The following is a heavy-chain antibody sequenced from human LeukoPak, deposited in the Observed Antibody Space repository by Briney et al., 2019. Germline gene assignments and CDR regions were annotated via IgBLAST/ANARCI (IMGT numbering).Heavy chain of an antibody. CDR3: AKDSEATITSLSASDI. CDR1: GFTFSSYA. J-gene: IGHJ3*02. V-gene: IGHV3-23*01. CDR2: ISGSGGST. Sequence: GGSLRLSCAASGFTFSSYAMSWVRQAPGKGLEWVSSISGSGGSTYSADSVKGRFTISREYSNHTLYLQMNSLRADDTAMYYCAKDSEATITSLSASDIWGQGTMVTVSS. D-gene: IGHD1-20*01.